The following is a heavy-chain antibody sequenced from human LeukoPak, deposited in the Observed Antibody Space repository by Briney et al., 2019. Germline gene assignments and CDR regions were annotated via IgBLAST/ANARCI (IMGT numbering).Heavy chain of an antibody. D-gene: IGHD5-18*01. CDR2: IKQDGSEK. Sequence: PGGSLRLSCAVSGFTFSDYMMSWVRQAPGKGLEWVANIKQDGSEKNYVDSVKGRFTISRDNAKTSLYLQMNSLRAEDTAVYYCARSLWPEDYWGQGTLVTVSS. CDR1: GFTFSDYM. CDR3: ARSLWPEDY. V-gene: IGHV3-7*01. J-gene: IGHJ4*02.